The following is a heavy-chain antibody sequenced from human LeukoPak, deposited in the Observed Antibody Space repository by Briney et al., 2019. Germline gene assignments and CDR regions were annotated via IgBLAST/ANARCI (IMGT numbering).Heavy chain of an antibody. V-gene: IGHV1-46*01. D-gene: IGHD2-15*01. J-gene: IGHJ4*02. CDR3: ARDWGSRGSPGYFDY. Sequence: GASVKVSCKASGYTFTSYYMHWVRQAPGQGLEWMGIINPSGGSTSYAQKFQGRVTMTRDTSTSTVYMELSSLRSEDTAVYYCARDWGSRGSPGYFDYWGQGTLVTVPS. CDR2: INPSGGST. CDR1: GYTFTSYY.